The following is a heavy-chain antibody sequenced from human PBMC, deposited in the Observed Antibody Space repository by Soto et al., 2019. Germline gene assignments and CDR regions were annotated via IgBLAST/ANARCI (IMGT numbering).Heavy chain of an antibody. D-gene: IGHD3-16*01. J-gene: IGHJ5*02. V-gene: IGHV4-30-4*01. CDR3: ARAITSPVLGRFDP. Sequence: QVQLQESGPGLVKPSQTLSLTCTVSGGSINSGDYYWSWIRQPPGKGLEWIGYIYYSGSTYYNPSHKSRVTISLDTSTKPFALKLSSVTAADTAVYYCARAITSPVLGRFDPWGQGTLVTVSS. CDR1: GGSINSGDYY. CDR2: IYYSGST.